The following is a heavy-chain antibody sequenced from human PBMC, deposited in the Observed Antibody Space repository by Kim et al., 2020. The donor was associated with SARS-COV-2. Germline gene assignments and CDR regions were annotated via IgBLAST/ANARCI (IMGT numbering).Heavy chain of an antibody. D-gene: IGHD1-26*01. V-gene: IGHV3-9*01. J-gene: IGHJ3*02. Sequence: YVDSVKGRFTISRDNAKNSLYLQMNSPRAEDTALYYCAKALGWDGDAFDIWGQGTMVTVSS. CDR3: AKALGWDGDAFDI.